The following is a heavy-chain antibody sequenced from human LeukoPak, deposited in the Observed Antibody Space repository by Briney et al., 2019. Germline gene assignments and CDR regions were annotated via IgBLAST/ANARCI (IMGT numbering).Heavy chain of an antibody. CDR3: VKKIHCSGDGCPTGAFDV. Sequence: SGTLSLTCTVSGGSISSSNWWSWVRQPPGKELEWIGEIFHSGSTNYNPSLKSRVTISLGKSKNQFSLVLTSVTAADTAVYYCVKKIHCSGDGCPTGAFDVWGQGTMVTGSS. D-gene: IGHD2-15*01. CDR2: IFHSGST. CDR1: GGSISSSNW. J-gene: IGHJ3*01. V-gene: IGHV4-4*02.